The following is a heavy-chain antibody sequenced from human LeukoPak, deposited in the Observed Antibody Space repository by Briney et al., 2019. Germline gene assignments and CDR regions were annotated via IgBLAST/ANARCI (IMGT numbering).Heavy chain of an antibody. J-gene: IGHJ4*02. CDR1: GYTFTSYD. CDR3: ARWTYYYDSSGLHYFDY. CDR2: MNPNSGNT. Sequence: ASVKVSCKASGYTFTSYDINWVRQATGQGLEWMGWMNPNSGNTGYAQKFQGRVTMTRNTSISTAYMELSSLRSDDTAVYYCARWTYYYDSSGLHYFDYWGQGTLVTVSS. V-gene: IGHV1-8*01. D-gene: IGHD3-22*01.